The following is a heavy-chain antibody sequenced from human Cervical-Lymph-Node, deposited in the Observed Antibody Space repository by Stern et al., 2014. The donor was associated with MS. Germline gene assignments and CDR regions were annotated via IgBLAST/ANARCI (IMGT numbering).Heavy chain of an antibody. CDR2: INPKSGAT. J-gene: IGHJ3*02. CDR1: GYTFTGSF. D-gene: IGHD3-3*01. V-gene: IGHV1-2*06. Sequence: QVQLVQSGAEVKKPGASVKVSCQTSGYTFTGSFMYWVRQVPGQGLEWVGRINPKSGATDYAEKFEGRLTLTRDTSITTAYMEVTRLTSDDTAVYYCARGPKFGAFDIWGQGTMVIISA. CDR3: ARGPKFGAFDI.